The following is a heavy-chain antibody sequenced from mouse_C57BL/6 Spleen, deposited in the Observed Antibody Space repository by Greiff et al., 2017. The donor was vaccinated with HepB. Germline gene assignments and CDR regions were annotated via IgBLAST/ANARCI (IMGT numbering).Heavy chain of an antibody. J-gene: IGHJ4*01. D-gene: IGHD1-1*01. CDR2: IDPSDSYT. CDR1: GYTFTSYW. Sequence: VQLQQPGAELVKPGASVKLSCKASGYTFTSYWMQWVKQRPGQGLEWIGEIDPSDSYTNYNQKFKGKATLTVDTSSSTAYMQLSSLTSEDSAVYYCASGNTTVWGQGTSVTVSS. CDR3: ASGNTTV. V-gene: IGHV1-50*01.